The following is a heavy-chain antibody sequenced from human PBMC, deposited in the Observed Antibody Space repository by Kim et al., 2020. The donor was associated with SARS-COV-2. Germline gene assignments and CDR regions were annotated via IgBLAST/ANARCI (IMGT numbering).Heavy chain of an antibody. D-gene: IGHD1-7*01. J-gene: IGHJ4*02. CDR1: GFTFSRHG. CDR2: ISRNGDST. V-gene: IGHV3-64*01. Sequence: GGSLRLSCAASGFTFSRHGMQWVRQAPGQGLEYVSGISRNGDSTSYANSVKSRFIISRDNTKNTLYPQMGSLRVEDMAVYYCAKDGGNYQFYYWGQGTLV. CDR3: AKDGGNYQFYY.